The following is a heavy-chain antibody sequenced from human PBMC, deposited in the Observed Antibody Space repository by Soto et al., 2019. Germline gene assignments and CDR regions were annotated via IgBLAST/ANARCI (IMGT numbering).Heavy chain of an antibody. J-gene: IGHJ5*02. V-gene: IGHV3-48*01. Sequence: GRSLRLSCAAAGFTFTSYAMHWVRQAPGKGLEWVSYISSSSSTIYYADSVKGRFTISRDNAKNSLYLQMNSLRAEDTAVYYCARADWFDPWGQGTLVTVSS. CDR3: ARADWFDP. CDR1: GFTFTSYA. CDR2: ISSSSSTI.